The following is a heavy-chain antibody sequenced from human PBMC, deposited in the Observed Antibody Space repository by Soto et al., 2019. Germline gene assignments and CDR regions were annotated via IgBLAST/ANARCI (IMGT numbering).Heavy chain of an antibody. CDR3: ARGSLVHGYTDY. J-gene: IGHJ4*02. CDR2: IYYSGST. V-gene: IGHV4-30-4*01. CDR1: GGSISSGDYY. D-gene: IGHD5-12*01. Sequence: SETLSLTCTVSGGSISSGDYYWSWIRQPPGKGLEWIGYIYYSGSTYYNPSLKSRVTISVDTSKNQFSLKLSPVTAADTAVYYCARGSLVHGYTDYWGQGTLVTVSS.